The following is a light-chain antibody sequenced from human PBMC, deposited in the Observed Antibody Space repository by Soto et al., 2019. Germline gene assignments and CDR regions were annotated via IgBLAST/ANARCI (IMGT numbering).Light chain of an antibody. V-gene: IGLV1-47*01. CDR1: SSNIGSNY. J-gene: IGLJ3*02. Sequence: QSVLTQPPSASGTPGQRVTISCSGSSSNIGSNYVYWYQQLPGTAPKLLIYRNSHRPSGVPDRFSASKSGTSASLAISGLRSEDEADYYCAAWDDSLSARVFGGGTKLTVL. CDR2: RNS. CDR3: AAWDDSLSARV.